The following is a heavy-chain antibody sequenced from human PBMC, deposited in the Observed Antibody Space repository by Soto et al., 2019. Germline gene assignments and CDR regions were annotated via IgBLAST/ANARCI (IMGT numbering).Heavy chain of an antibody. CDR2: INAGSGKT. CDR1: GYTFTSYA. D-gene: IGHD3-10*01. V-gene: IGHV1-3*01. J-gene: IGHJ5*02. CDR3: ARVIYGSGGWFDP. Sequence: QVQLVQSGAEVKKPGASVKVSCKASGYTFTSYALHWVRQAPGQRLEYMGWINAGSGKTNCSQTFKDRVTFTRDTSANTAYMELSGLTYADTALDYCARVIYGSGGWFDPWGQGTLVTVAS.